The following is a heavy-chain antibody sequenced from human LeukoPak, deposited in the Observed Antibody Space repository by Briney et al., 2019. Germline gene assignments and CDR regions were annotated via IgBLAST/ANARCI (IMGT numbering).Heavy chain of an antibody. D-gene: IGHD3-3*01. CDR1: GGSFSGYY. CDR3: ARGLASGYPPIPFGY. J-gene: IGHJ4*02. CDR2: IIDTGST. V-gene: IGHV4-34*12. Sequence: PSETLSLTCVVYGGSFSGYYWTWIRQPPGKGLEWIGEIIDTGSTKYNSSLKSRVTISVDTSKNEFSLNLTSVTAADTAIYYCARGLASGYPPIPFGYWGQGTLVTVSS.